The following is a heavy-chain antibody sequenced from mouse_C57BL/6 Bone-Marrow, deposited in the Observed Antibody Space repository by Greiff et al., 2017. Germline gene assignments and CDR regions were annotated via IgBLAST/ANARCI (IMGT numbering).Heavy chain of an antibody. Sequence: QVQLQQSGAELAKPGASVKLSCKASGYTFTSYWMHWVKQRPGQGLEWIGYINPSSGYTKYNQKFKDKATLTADKSSSTAYMQLSSLTSEDSAVYYCATKPPYYYGSSDGDAMDYWGQGTSVTVSS. V-gene: IGHV1-7*01. J-gene: IGHJ4*01. CDR1: GYTFTSYW. CDR2: INPSSGYT. CDR3: ATKPPYYYGSSDGDAMDY. D-gene: IGHD1-1*01.